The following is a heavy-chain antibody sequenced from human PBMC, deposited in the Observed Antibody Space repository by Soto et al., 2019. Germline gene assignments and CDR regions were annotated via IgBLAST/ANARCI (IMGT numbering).Heavy chain of an antibody. CDR1: ADSISSTTW. V-gene: IGHV4-4*02. D-gene: IGHD6-19*01. J-gene: IGHJ4*02. Sequence: QVQLQESGPGLVKPAGTLSLTCDVSADSISSTTWWSWVRQPPGGGLEWIGEIHQRGTTNYNPSLKIRATISIDKSKNQFSLKVTSVTAADTAVYYCARQGGWYMDYWGQGTLVTVSS. CDR3: ARQGGWYMDY. CDR2: IHQRGTT.